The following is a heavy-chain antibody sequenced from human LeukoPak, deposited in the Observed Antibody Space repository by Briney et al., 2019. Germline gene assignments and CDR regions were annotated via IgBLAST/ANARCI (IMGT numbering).Heavy chain of an antibody. J-gene: IGHJ3*02. CDR1: GYTFTGYY. CDR3: ARERGSSGWYSDAFDI. CDR2: INPNSGST. V-gene: IGHV1-2*02. Sequence: ASVKVSCKASGYTFTGYYMHWVRQAPGQGLEWMGWINPNSGSTNYAQKFQGRVTMTRDTSISTAYMELSRLRSDDTAVYYCARERGSSGWYSDAFDIWGQGTMVTVSS. D-gene: IGHD6-19*01.